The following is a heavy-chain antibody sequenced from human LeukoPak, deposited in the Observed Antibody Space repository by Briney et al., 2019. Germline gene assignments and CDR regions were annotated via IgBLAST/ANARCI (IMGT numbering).Heavy chain of an antibody. CDR1: GITLSNYG. CDR2: ISDSGGRT. CDR3: ARVEVATVFYYYYGMDV. J-gene: IGHJ6*02. D-gene: IGHD5-12*01. V-gene: IGHV3-23*01. Sequence: QSGGSLRLSCAASGITLSNYGMSWVRQAPGKGLEWVAGISDSGGRTNYADSVKGRFTISRDNPKNTLYLQMNSLRAEDTAVYYCARVEVATVFYYYYGMDVWGQGTTVTVSS.